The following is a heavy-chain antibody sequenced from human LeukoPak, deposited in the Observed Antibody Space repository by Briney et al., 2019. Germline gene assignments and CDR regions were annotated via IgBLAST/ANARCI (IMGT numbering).Heavy chain of an antibody. CDR2: FDPEDGET. CDR3: ATAVIGPFAVVTWYYFDY. Sequence: ASVKVSCKASGYTFTGYYMHWVRQAPGKGLEWMGGFDPEDGETIYAQKFQGRVTMTEDTSTDTAYMELSSLRSEDTAVYYCATAVIGPFAVVTWYYFDYWGQGALVTVSS. J-gene: IGHJ4*02. V-gene: IGHV1-24*01. D-gene: IGHD3-3*01. CDR1: GYTFTGYY.